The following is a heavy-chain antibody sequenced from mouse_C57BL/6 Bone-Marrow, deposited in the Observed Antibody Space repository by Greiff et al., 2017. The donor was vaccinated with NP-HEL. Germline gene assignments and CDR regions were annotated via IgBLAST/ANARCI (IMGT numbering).Heavy chain of an antibody. CDR2: INSDGGST. CDR1: EYEFPSHD. CDR3: ARKFYDYDGYFDY. Sequence: DVKLVESGGGLVQPGESLKLSCESNEYEFPSHDMSWVRKTPEKRLELVATINSDGGSTYYPDTMERRFIISRDNTKKTLYLQMSSLRSEDTALYYCARKFYDYDGYFDYWGQGTTLTVSS. D-gene: IGHD2-4*01. J-gene: IGHJ2*01. V-gene: IGHV5-2*01.